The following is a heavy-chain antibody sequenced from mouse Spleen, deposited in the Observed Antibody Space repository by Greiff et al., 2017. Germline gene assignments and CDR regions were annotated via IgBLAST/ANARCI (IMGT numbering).Heavy chain of an antibody. CDR2: IHPNSGST. CDR3: AREGGSSFYY. J-gene: IGHJ2*01. V-gene: IGHV1-64*01. Sequence: QVQLQQSGAELVKPGASVKLSCKASGYTFTSYWMHWVKQRPGQGLEWIGMIHPNSGSTNYNEKFKSKATLTVDKSSSTAYMQLSSLTSEDSAVYYCAREGGSSFYYWGQGTTLTVSS. D-gene: IGHD1-1*01. CDR1: GYTFTSYW.